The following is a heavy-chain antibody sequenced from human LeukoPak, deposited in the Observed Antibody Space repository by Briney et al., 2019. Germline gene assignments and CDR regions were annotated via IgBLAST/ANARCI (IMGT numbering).Heavy chain of an antibody. CDR1: GYTFTGYY. D-gene: IGHD1-26*01. Sequence: ASVKVSCKASGYTFTGYYMHWVRQAPGQGLEWMGWINPNSGGTNYAQKFQGRVTMTRDTSISTAYMELSRLRSDDTAVYYCARVHIVGYYFDYWGQGTLVTVSS. CDR2: INPNSGGT. V-gene: IGHV1-2*02. J-gene: IGHJ4*02. CDR3: ARVHIVGYYFDY.